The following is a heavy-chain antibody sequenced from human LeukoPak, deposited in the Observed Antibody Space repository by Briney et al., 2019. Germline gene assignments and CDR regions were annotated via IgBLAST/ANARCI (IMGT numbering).Heavy chain of an antibody. J-gene: IGHJ4*02. Sequence: GGSLRLSCSASGFTFSSYEMNWVRQAPGKGLEWVSGINWNGGSTGYADSVKGRFTISRDNAKNSLYLQMNSLRAEDTALYYCARDKSSDFWSGPYFDYWGQGTLVTVSS. CDR3: ARDKSSDFWSGPYFDY. CDR2: INWNGGST. CDR1: GFTFSSYE. V-gene: IGHV3-20*04. D-gene: IGHD3-3*01.